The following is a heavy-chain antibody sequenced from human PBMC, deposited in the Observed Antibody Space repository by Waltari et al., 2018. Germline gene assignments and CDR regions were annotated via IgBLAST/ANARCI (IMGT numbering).Heavy chain of an antibody. CDR1: GLTVSSNY. CDR2: IYSGGSGGNT. CDR3: ATDYDGNAYVAFDI. J-gene: IGHJ3*02. V-gene: IGHV3-53*02. D-gene: IGHD3-22*01. Sequence: EVQLVETGGGLIQPGGSLRLSCAASGLTVSSNYMTWVRPDPGKGLEWVSVIYSGGSGGNTYYADSVKGRFTISRDNSKNTLYLQMNGLRAEDTAMYYCATDYDGNAYVAFDIWGQGTMVTVSS.